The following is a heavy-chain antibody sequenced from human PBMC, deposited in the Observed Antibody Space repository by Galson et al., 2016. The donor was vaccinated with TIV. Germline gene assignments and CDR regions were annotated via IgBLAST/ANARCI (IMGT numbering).Heavy chain of an antibody. D-gene: IGHD6-13*01. CDR1: GFTFSTYA. CDR2: IAYDGSEK. Sequence: LRLSCAASGFTFSTYAMHWVRQAPGKGLEWLTVIAYDGSEKYYTDSVKGRFTVSRDNSKTTLYLQMNSLRTEDTALFYCARPKGGRAAPTGAFDIWGQGTMVTVSS. J-gene: IGHJ3*02. V-gene: IGHV3-30*04. CDR3: ARPKGGRAAPTGAFDI.